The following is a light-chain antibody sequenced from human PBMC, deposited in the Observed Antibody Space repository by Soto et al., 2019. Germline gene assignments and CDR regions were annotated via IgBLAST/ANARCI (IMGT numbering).Light chain of an antibody. J-gene: IGKJ4*01. CDR2: DTS. Sequence: DIQMTQSPSSLSASVGDRVTITCRASQSVSSYLSWYQQKPGKAPKLLIYDTSNLQIGVPSRFSGSGSGTDFTLTISSLQSEDFATYYCQQNSITPLTFGGGTKVE. V-gene: IGKV1-39*01. CDR1: QSVSSY. CDR3: QQNSITPLT.